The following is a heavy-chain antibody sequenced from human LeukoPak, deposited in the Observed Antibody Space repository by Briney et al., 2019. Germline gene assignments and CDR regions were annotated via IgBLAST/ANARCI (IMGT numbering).Heavy chain of an antibody. Sequence: SETLSLTCTVSGGSISSGGYYWSWIRQPPGKGLEWIGYIYYSGSTNYNPSLKSRVTISVDTSKNQFSLKLSSVTAADTAVYYCARLGSGSRRAHDYWGQGTLVTVSS. CDR2: IYYSGST. CDR3: ARLGSGSRRAHDY. D-gene: IGHD1-26*01. J-gene: IGHJ4*02. CDR1: GGSISSGGYY. V-gene: IGHV4-61*08.